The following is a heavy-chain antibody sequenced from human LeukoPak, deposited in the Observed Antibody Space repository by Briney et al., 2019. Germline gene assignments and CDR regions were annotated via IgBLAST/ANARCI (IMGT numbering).Heavy chain of an antibody. V-gene: IGHV3-23*01. CDR1: GITLSNYG. Sequence: GGSLRLSCAVSGITLSNYGMSWVRQAPGKGLEWVAGISGSGGSTKYADSVKGRFTISRDNPKNTLYLQMNSLRAEDTAVYFCAKRGVVIRVILVGFHKEASYFESWGQGALVTVSS. CDR3: AKRGVVIRVILVGFHKEASYFES. J-gene: IGHJ4*02. D-gene: IGHD3/OR15-3a*01. CDR2: ISGSGGST.